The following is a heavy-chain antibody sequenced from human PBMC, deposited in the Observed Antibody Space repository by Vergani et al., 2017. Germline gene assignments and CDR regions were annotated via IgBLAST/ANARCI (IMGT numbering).Heavy chain of an antibody. Sequence: QVQLVQSGAEVKKPGSSVKVSCKASGGTFSSYTITWVRQAPGHGLEWMGRIVPTLNVANYAQNFQGRASITADMSTSTSYMDLSSLRSEDSAVYYCSVAVAGDFDYWGQGTLVTVSS. D-gene: IGHD6-19*01. CDR1: GGTFSSYT. CDR2: IVPTLNVA. CDR3: SVAVAGDFDY. J-gene: IGHJ4*02. V-gene: IGHV1-69*02.